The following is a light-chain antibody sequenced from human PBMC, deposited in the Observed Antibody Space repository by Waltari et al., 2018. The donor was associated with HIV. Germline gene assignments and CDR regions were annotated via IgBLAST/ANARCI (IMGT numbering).Light chain of an antibody. CDR3: QQRSTWPYT. Sequence: EIVLTQSPATLSLSPGERATLSCRASQSVSSYLAWYQQKPGQAPRLLIYGASNRATGIPARFSGSGSGTDFTLTISNLEPENFAVYYCQQRSTWPYTFGQGTKLEIK. CDR1: QSVSSY. V-gene: IGKV3-11*01. J-gene: IGKJ2*01. CDR2: GAS.